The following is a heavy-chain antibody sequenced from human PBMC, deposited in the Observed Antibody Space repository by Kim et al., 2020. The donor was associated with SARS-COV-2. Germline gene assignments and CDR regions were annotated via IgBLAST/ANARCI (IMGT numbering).Heavy chain of an antibody. D-gene: IGHD6-13*01. V-gene: IGHV3-23*05. J-gene: IGHJ5*02. CDR1: GFTFSSYA. CDR2: IDSTGIGT. Sequence: GGSLRLSCAASGFTFSSYAMSWVRLAPGKGLEWVSAIDSTGIGTYYADSVKGRFTISRDNSKSTLYLQMNSLRVDDTAVYYCAAPSSTTSGTRWFDPWG. CDR3: AAPSSTTSGTRWFDP.